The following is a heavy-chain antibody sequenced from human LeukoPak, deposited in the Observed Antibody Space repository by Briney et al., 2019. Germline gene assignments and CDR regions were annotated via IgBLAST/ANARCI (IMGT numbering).Heavy chain of an antibody. CDR2: IYSSGMT. CDR1: GFTVSSNY. V-gene: IGHV3-53*01. D-gene: IGHD1-7*01. CDR3: ARVSGTTDYYYYYYMDV. Sequence: GGSLRLSCAASGFTVSSNYMSWVRQAPGKGLEWVSVIYSSGMTYYADSVKGRFTISRDSSKNTLYLHMNSLRAEDTAVYYCARVSGTTDYYYYYYMDVWGKGTTVTVSS. J-gene: IGHJ6*03.